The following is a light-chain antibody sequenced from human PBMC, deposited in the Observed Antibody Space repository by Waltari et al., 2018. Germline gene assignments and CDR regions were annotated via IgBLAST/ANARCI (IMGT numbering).Light chain of an antibody. CDR2: AAS. Sequence: DIQMTQSPSSLSASVGDRVTITCRPSQGISTYLNWYQQKPGKAPKILIHAASTLQSGAPSRFSGSGSWTEFTLTISSLQPEDFATYYCQQSYSIPWTFGQGTEVEI. CDR3: QQSYSIPWT. CDR1: QGISTY. J-gene: IGKJ1*01. V-gene: IGKV1-39*01.